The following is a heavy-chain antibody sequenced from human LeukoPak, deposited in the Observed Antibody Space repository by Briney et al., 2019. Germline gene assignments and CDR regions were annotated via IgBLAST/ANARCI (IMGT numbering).Heavy chain of an antibody. J-gene: IGHJ4*02. CDR3: ARESRSSNQMGLFDY. CDR2: IIPIFGTA. D-gene: IGHD2-2*01. Sequence: ASVKLSCKASGGTFSSYAISWVRQSPGQGLEWRGGIIPIFGTANYAQKFQGRVTITADESTSTAYTEVSSLRYEDTAVSYCARESRSSNQMGLFDYWGQGTLVTVSS. V-gene: IGHV1-69*13. CDR1: GGTFSSYA.